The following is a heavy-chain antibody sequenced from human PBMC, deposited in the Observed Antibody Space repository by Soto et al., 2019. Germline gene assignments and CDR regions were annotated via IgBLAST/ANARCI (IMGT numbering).Heavy chain of an antibody. Sequence: QVHLVQSGAAVRKPGASVKVSCKASGYTFSSYAMHWVRQAPGQRLEWMGWINAGYGNTKSSQKFQDRVTISRDTSASTAYMELTSLRSEDTAVYYCARDTGDGTFDFWGQGTLVTVSS. V-gene: IGHV1-3*01. CDR3: ARDTGDGTFDF. D-gene: IGHD7-27*01. CDR2: INAGYGNT. J-gene: IGHJ4*02. CDR1: GYTFSSYA.